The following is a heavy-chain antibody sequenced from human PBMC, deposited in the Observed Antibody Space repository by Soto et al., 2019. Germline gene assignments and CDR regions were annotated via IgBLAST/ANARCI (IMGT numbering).Heavy chain of an antibody. D-gene: IGHD1-26*01. CDR2: INPGNSDT. V-gene: IGHV5-51*01. J-gene: IGHJ5*02. Sequence: PGESLKISCKGSGYSFTSYWIGWVRQMPGKGLEWMGTINPGNSDTRYSPSFQGQVTISADWPSGTTYLQLSSLKASDSGTYYCARCHTGSYFDVYSWFDPWGQGTQVTVSS. CDR1: GYSFTSYW. CDR3: ARCHTGSYFDVYSWFDP.